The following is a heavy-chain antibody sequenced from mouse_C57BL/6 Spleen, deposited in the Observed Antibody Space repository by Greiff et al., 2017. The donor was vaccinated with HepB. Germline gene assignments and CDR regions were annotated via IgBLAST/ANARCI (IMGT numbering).Heavy chain of an antibody. CDR2: IDPSDSYT. J-gene: IGHJ3*01. D-gene: IGHD1-1*01. CDR3: ARYPHYYGSSSWFAY. CDR1: GYTFTSYW. Sequence: QVQLKQPGAELVMPGASVKLSCKASGYTFTSYWMHWVKQRPGQGLEWIGEIDPSDSYTNYNQKFKGKSTLTVDKSSSTAYMQLSSLTSEDSAVYYCARYPHYYGSSSWFAYWGQGTLVTVSA. V-gene: IGHV1-69*01.